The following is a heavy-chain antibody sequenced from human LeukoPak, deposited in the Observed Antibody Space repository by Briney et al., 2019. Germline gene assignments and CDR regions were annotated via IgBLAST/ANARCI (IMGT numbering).Heavy chain of an antibody. D-gene: IGHD3-22*01. CDR3: ARAVDYYDSSGYSHTFDI. CDR1: GGSISSSNYY. Sequence: PSETLSLTCTVSGGSISSSNYYWGWIRQPPGKGLEWIGSIYYSGSTYYNPSLKSRVTISADTSKNQFSLKLSSVTAADTAVYYCARAVDYYDSSGYSHTFDIWGQGTMVTVSS. J-gene: IGHJ3*02. V-gene: IGHV4-39*07. CDR2: IYYSGST.